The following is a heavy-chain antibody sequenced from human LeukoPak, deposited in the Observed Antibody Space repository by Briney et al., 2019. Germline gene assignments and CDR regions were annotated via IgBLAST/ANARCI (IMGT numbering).Heavy chain of an antibody. J-gene: IGHJ6*02. Sequence: WGSLRLSCAASGFTFSSYWMSWVRQGPWKGLELVANITQDWGEKYYVDSVKGRFTISRDNAKNSLYLRMNSLRAEDTFFFQAEDGIRDFDWLLSGYYYYGMDVWGQGTTVTVSS. V-gene: IGHV3-7*01. CDR2: ITQDWGEK. CDR3: EDGIRDFDWLLSGYYYYGMDV. CDR1: GFTFSSYW. D-gene: IGHD3-9*01.